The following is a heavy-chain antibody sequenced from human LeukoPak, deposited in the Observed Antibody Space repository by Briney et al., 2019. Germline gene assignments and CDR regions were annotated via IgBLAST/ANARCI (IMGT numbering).Heavy chain of an antibody. J-gene: IGHJ3*02. V-gene: IGHV4-39*02. Sequence: SETLSLTCTVSGGSISTSYYYWGWIRQPPGKGLEWIGNIHNSESTYYNPSLKSRVTISVDTSKNQFSLKLSSVTAADTAVYYCARDTVTTPDAFDIWGQGTMVTVSS. CDR3: ARDTVTTPDAFDI. CDR1: GGSISTSYYY. D-gene: IGHD4-17*01. CDR2: IHNSEST.